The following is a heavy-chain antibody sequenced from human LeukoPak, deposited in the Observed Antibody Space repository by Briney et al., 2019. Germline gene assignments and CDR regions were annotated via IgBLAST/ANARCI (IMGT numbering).Heavy chain of an antibody. V-gene: IGHV4-34*01. J-gene: IGHJ4*02. CDR2: INHSGST. CDR1: GGSFSGYY. Sequence: SETLSLTCAVYGGSFSGYYWSWIRQPPGKGLEWIGEINHSGSTNYNPSLKSRVTISVDTSKNQFSLKLSSVTAADTAVYYCARDGYSGSDALWGQGTLVTVSS. D-gene: IGHD5-12*01. CDR3: ARDGYSGSDAL.